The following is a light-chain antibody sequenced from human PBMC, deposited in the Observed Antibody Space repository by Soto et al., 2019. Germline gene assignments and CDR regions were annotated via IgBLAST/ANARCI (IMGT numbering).Light chain of an antibody. CDR1: QIVLYSSNNKNY. J-gene: IGKJ1*01. CDR3: QQYYSTPWT. V-gene: IGKV4-1*01. Sequence: DIVMTQSPDSLSVSLGERATINFNCSQIVLYSSNNKNYLAWYQQKLGQPPKLLIRWASTRESGVPDRFSGSGSGTDFTLTISSLQAEDVAVYYCQQYYSTPWTFGQGTKVDIK. CDR2: WAS.